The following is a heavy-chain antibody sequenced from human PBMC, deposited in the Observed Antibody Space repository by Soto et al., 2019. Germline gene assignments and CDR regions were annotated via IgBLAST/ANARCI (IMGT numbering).Heavy chain of an antibody. CDR1: GFTFSSYG. Sequence: GGSLRLSCAASGFTFSSYGMHWVRQAPGKGLEWVAVIWYDGSNKYYAGSVKGRFTISRDNSKNTLYLQMNSLRAEDTAVYYCARDPQSGTWKEWSYYYGMDVWGQGTTVIVSS. V-gene: IGHV3-33*01. J-gene: IGHJ6*02. CDR2: IWYDGSNK. CDR3: ARDPQSGTWKEWSYYYGMDV. D-gene: IGHD3-3*01.